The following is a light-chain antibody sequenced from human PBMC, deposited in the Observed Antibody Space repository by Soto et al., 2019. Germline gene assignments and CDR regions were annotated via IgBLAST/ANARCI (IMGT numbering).Light chain of an antibody. J-gene: IGLJ2*01. CDR3: SSYSRSTTYVI. V-gene: IGLV2-14*01. Sequence: QSALTQPASVSGSLGQSITVSCTGTSSDVGGYNYVSWYQHHPGKAPKLMIYEVSDRPSGVSNRFSGSKSGNTASLNISGLQAEDEAHYYCSSYSRSTTYVIFGGGTKLTVL. CDR2: EVS. CDR1: SSDVGGYNY.